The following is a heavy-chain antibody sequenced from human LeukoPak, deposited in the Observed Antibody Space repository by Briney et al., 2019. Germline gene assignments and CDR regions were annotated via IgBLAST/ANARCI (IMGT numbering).Heavy chain of an antibody. CDR1: GYSISSGYY. D-gene: IGHD2-2*01. Sequence: SETLSLTCTVSGYSISSGYYWGWIRQPPGKGLEWIGSIYHSGSTYYNPSLKSRVTTSVDTSKNQFSLKLSSVTAADTAVYYCARGGERGYCSSTSCRNWYNYWGQGTLVTVSS. J-gene: IGHJ4*02. V-gene: IGHV4-38-2*02. CDR3: ARGGERGYCSSTSCRNWYNY. CDR2: IYHSGST.